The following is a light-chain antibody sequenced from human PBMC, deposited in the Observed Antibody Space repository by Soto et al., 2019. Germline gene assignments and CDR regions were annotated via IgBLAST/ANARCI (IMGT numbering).Light chain of an antibody. J-gene: IGLJ2*01. CDR2: VVS. CDR1: SSDVGGYNY. Sequence: QSALTQPASVSGSPGQSITISCTGTSSDVGGYNYVSWYQQHPGKAPKLMIYVVSNRPSGVSNRFSGSKSGNTASLTISGLQAEDEADYYCSSYTSSSTLEVVFGGGTKLTVL. CDR3: SSYTSSSTLEVV. V-gene: IGLV2-14*01.